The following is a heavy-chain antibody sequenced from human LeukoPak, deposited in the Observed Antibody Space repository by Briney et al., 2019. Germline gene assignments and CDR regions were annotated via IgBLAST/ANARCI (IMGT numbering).Heavy chain of an antibody. CDR3: ARTTIAAAANFDY. Sequence: GASVKVSCKASGYTFTSYGISWVRQAPGQGLEWMGIINPSGGSTSYAQKFQGRVTMTRDTSTSTVYMELSSLRSEDTAVYYCARTTIAAAANFDYWGQGTLVTVSS. D-gene: IGHD6-13*01. V-gene: IGHV1-46*01. CDR1: GYTFTSYG. J-gene: IGHJ4*02. CDR2: INPSGGST.